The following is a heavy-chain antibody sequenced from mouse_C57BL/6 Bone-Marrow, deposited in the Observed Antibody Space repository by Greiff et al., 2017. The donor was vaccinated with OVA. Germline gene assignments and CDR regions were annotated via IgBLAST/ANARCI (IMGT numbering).Heavy chain of an antibody. D-gene: IGHD1-1*02. V-gene: IGHV14-4*01. Sequence: EVQLQQSGAELVRPGASVKLSCTASGFNIKDDYMHWVKQRPEQGLEWIGWIDPENGDPEYASKFKGKATITADTASNTSYLQLSSLTSEDTAVYDGTRCSYYGSGEFAYWGQGTLVTVSA. CDR1: GFNIKDDY. CDR3: TRCSYYGSGEFAY. J-gene: IGHJ3*01. CDR2: IDPENGDP.